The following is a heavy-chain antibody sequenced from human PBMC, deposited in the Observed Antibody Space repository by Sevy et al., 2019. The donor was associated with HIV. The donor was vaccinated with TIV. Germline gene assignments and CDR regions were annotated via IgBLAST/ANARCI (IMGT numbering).Heavy chain of an antibody. CDR1: GGSISSYY. CDR3: ARDQYSSSSLNYGMDV. CDR2: IYTSGST. J-gene: IGHJ6*02. V-gene: IGHV4-4*07. D-gene: IGHD6-6*01. Sequence: SETLSLTCTVSGGSISSYYWSWIRQPAGKGLEWIGRIYTSGSTNYNPSLKSRVTMSVDTSKNQFSLKLSSVTAADPAVYYCARDQYSSSSLNYGMDVWGQGTTVTVSS.